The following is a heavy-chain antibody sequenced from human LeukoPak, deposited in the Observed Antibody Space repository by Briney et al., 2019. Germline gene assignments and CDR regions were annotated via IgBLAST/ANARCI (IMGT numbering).Heavy chain of an antibody. CDR3: ARAHLTAMLADY. Sequence: GGSLRLSCAASGFTFRSYWMTWVRQPPGKGLEWVANIKEDGSEKYYVDSVKGRLTISRDNAKNSLYLQMHSLRAEDTAVYYCARAHLTAMLADYWGQGTLVTVSS. CDR1: GFTFRSYW. D-gene: IGHD5-18*01. J-gene: IGHJ4*02. V-gene: IGHV3-7*01. CDR2: IKEDGSEK.